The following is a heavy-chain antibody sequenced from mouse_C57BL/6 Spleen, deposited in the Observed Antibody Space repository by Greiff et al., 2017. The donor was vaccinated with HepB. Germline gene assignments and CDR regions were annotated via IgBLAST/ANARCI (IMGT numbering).Heavy chain of an antibody. J-gene: IGHJ4*01. D-gene: IGHD1-1*01. CDR3: ARCYYGSSSYYAMDY. CDR2: IDPSDSYT. CDR1: GYTFTSYW. Sequence: VQLQQSGAELVKPGASVKLSCKASGYTFTSYWMQWVKQRPGQGLEWIGEIDPSDSYTNYNQKFKGKATLTVDTSSSTAYMQLSSLTSEDSAVYYCARCYYGSSSYYAMDYWGQGTSGTVSS. V-gene: IGHV1-50*01.